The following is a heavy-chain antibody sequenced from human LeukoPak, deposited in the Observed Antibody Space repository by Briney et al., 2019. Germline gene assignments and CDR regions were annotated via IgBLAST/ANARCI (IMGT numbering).Heavy chain of an antibody. V-gene: IGHV1-2*02. CDR3: ARDGTGVYDLVQY. CDR1: GYTFTGYY. Sequence: ASVKVSCRASGYTFTGYYMHWVRQAPGQGLEWMGWINPNSGGTNYAQKFQGRVTMTRDTSISAVYMELSRLRSDDTAVYYCARDGTGVYDLVQYWGQGTLVTVSS. J-gene: IGHJ4*02. D-gene: IGHD5/OR15-5a*01. CDR2: INPNSGGT.